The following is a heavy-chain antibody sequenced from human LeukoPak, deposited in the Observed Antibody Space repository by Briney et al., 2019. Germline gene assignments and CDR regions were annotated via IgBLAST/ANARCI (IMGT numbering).Heavy chain of an antibody. J-gene: IGHJ4*02. CDR2: IRYDGSNK. Sequence: GGSLRLSCAASGFTFSSYGMHWVRQAPGKGLEWVAFIRYDGSNKYYADSVKGRFTISRENAKNSLYLQMNSLRAGDTAVYYCARGGRGSSWFDNWGQGTLVTVSS. D-gene: IGHD6-13*01. CDR1: GFTFSSYG. V-gene: IGHV3-30*02. CDR3: ARGGRGSSWFDN.